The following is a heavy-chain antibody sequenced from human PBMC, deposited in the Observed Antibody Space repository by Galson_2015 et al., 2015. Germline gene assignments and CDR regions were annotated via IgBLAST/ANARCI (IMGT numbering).Heavy chain of an antibody. CDR2: VSGSGDNK. Sequence: SLRLSCAGSGSTFRSYAISWVRQAPGKGLEWVSAVSGSGDNKYYADSVKGRFTISRDNSKSTLYLQMNSLRAEDTAIYYCAKGGGDGSVYYYFDYWGQGTLVTVSS. D-gene: IGHD5-24*01. V-gene: IGHV3-23*01. CDR1: GSTFRSYA. J-gene: IGHJ4*02. CDR3: AKGGGDGSVYYYFDY.